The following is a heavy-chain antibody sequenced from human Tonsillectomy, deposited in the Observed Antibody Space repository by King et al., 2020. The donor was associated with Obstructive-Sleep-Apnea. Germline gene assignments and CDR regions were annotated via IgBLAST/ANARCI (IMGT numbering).Heavy chain of an antibody. D-gene: IGHD6-19*01. CDR1: GFTFSDYS. CDR2: ISSRSSTI. J-gene: IGHJ4*02. V-gene: IGHV3-11*01. CDR3: SRDSGWSSSNL. Sequence: VQLVESGGGLVKPGGSLRLSCAASGFTFSDYSMSWIRQAPGEGLEWVSYISSRSSTIYYADSVKGRFTISRDNAKNSLYLQMISLRAEDTAVYYCSRDSGWSSSNLWGQGTLVTVSS.